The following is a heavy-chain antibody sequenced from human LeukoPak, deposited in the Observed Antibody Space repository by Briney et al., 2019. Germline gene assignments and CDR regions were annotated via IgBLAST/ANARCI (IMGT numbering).Heavy chain of an antibody. Sequence: SVKVSCKASGGTFSSYAISWVRQAPGQGLEWMGRIIPIFGIANYAQKFQGRVTITADKSTSTAYMELSSLRSEDTAVYYCARVEMATPSRGYYYYYCGTDVWGQGTTVTVSS. CDR3: ARVEMATPSRGYYYYYCGTDV. J-gene: IGHJ6*02. V-gene: IGHV1-69*04. CDR1: GGTFSSYA. D-gene: IGHD5-24*01. CDR2: IIPIFGIA.